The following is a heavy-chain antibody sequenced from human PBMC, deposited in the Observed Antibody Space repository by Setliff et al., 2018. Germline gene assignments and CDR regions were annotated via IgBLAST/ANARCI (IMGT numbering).Heavy chain of an antibody. Sequence: GGSLRLSCAATGSNFRTYWMHWVRQGPGKGPEWVARTNSDGSTASYADSVKGRFTISRDNARNTVYLQMNRLRGEDTAVYFCARDYDGRYFDPWGQGTLVTVSS. D-gene: IGHD6-19*01. CDR2: TNSDGSTA. CDR1: GSNFRTYW. CDR3: ARDYDGRYFDP. V-gene: IGHV3-74*01. J-gene: IGHJ5*02.